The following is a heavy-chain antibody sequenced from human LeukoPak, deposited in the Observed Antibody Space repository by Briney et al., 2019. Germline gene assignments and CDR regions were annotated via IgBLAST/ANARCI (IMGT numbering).Heavy chain of an antibody. Sequence: GGSLRLSCAASGFTISKAWMSWVRQAPGKGLEWVGRIKSKTDGGTTDYAAPVKGRFTISRDDSKSMLYLQMNSLKTEDTAVYYCTGGYCTGTSCPDYWGKGTLVTVSS. CDR2: IKSKTDGGTT. CDR3: TGGYCTGTSCPDY. J-gene: IGHJ4*02. CDR1: GFTISKAW. D-gene: IGHD2-2*01. V-gene: IGHV3-15*01.